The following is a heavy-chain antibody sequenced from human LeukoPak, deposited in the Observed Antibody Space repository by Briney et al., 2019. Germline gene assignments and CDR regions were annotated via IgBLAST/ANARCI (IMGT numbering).Heavy chain of an antibody. CDR3: ARGTRITMVRGAIYYFDY. CDR1: GYTFTSYD. V-gene: IGHV1-8*01. CDR2: MNPNSGNT. Sequence: ASVKVSCKASGYTFTSYDINWVRQAAGEGLEWMGWMNPNSGNTVYAQKFQGRGTITRNTAIRTAYMELSSLRSEDTAVYYCARGTRITMVRGAIYYFDYWGQGTLVTVSS. J-gene: IGHJ4*02. D-gene: IGHD3-10*01.